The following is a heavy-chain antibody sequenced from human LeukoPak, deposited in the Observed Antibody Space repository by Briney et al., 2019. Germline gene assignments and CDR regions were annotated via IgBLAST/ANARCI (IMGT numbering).Heavy chain of an antibody. Sequence: SQTLSLTCALSGDSVSSNSAAWNWIRQSPSRGLEWLGRTYYRSKWYNEYAVSVKSRITINPDTSKNQFSLQLSSVTPEDTAVYYCARGVGSGWYRLYYYYYYYMDVWGKGTTVTVSS. CDR2: TYYRSKWYN. D-gene: IGHD6-19*01. V-gene: IGHV6-1*01. CDR3: ARGVGSGWYRLYYYYYYYMDV. CDR1: GDSVSSNSAA. J-gene: IGHJ6*03.